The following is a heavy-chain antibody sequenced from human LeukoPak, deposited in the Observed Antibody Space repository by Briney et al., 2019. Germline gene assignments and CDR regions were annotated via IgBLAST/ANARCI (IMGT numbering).Heavy chain of an antibody. CDR3: ARQDFGSGILPGY. D-gene: IGHD3-10*01. CDR2: VYYTGST. Sequence: GSLRLSCAASGFSFSLYWMTWVRQPPGKGLEWIATVYYTGSTYYNPSLKSRVTISIDTSKSHFSLKLSSVTAADMAVYYCARQDFGSGILPGYWGQGTLVTVSS. J-gene: IGHJ4*02. CDR1: GFSFSLYW. V-gene: IGHV4-39*01.